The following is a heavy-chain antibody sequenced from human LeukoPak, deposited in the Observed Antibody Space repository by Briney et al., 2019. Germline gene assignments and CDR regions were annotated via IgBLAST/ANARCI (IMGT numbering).Heavy chain of an antibody. CDR2: IWYDGSNK. CDR3: AGPVYDSSGSET. CDR1: GFTFSSYG. D-gene: IGHD3-22*01. V-gene: IGHV3-33*01. Sequence: GGSLRLSCAASGFTFSSYGMHWVRQAPGKGLEWVAVIWYDGSNKYYADSVKGRFTISRDNSKNTLYLQMNSLRAEDTAVYYCAGPVYDSSGSETWGQGTLVTVSS. J-gene: IGHJ5*02.